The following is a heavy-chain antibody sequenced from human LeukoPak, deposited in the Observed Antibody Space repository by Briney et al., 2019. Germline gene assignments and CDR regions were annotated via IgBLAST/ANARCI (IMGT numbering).Heavy chain of an antibody. D-gene: IGHD3-16*01. Sequence: SETLSLTCTVSGGSISSYYRSWIRQPPGKGLEWIGYIYYSGSTNYNPSLKSRVTISVDTSKNQFSLKLSSVTAADTAVYYCARPKGAPGAFDIWGQGTMVTVSS. V-gene: IGHV4-59*08. CDR3: ARPKGAPGAFDI. CDR2: IYYSGST. J-gene: IGHJ3*02. CDR1: GGSISSYY.